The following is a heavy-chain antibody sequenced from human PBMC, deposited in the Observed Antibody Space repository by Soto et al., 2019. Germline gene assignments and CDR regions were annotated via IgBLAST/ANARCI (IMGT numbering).Heavy chain of an antibody. CDR2: ISFDGSNK. D-gene: IGHD2-21*02. V-gene: IGHV3-30*04. CDR3: ARLPGPLVSVLYIYPLDARESPSDVDI. J-gene: IGHJ6*02. CDR1: GFTFSNYP. Sequence: QMQLVQSGGGVVQPGRSLRLSCAASGFTFSNYPMHWVRQAPGKGLEWVAVISFDGSNKFYADSVKGRFTISKDNSQNTLYLQMNDLRHEDTAVYYCARLPGPLVSVLYIYPLDARESPSDVDIWGQGTTVTVSS.